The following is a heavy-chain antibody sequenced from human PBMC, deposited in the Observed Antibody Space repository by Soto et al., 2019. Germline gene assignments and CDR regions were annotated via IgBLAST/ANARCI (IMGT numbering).Heavy chain of an antibody. CDR3: ASLEGLATIAYYFDY. V-gene: IGHV4-39*01. J-gene: IGHJ4*02. CDR1: GGSVSSSSYY. Sequence: QLQLQESGPGLVKPSETLSLTCTVSGGSVSSSSYYWGWVRQPPGKVLGRIGSGYSSGSTYYDPSLESRVTISVTKSKNQSSLKLMSLSAADTAVYYCASLEGLATIAYYFDYWGQGALVTVSS. D-gene: IGHD3-9*01. CDR2: GYSSGST.